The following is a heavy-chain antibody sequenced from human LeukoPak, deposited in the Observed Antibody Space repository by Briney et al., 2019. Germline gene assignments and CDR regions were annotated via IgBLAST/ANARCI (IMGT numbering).Heavy chain of an antibody. V-gene: IGHV4-31*03. D-gene: IGHD3-9*01. J-gene: IGHJ6*02. CDR3: QASLRYFDWLSFGMDV. Sequence: PSETLSLTCTVSGGSISSGGYYWSWIRQHPGKGLEWIGYIYYSGCTYYNPSLKSRVTISVDTSKNQFSLKLSSVTAADTAVYYCQASLRYFDWLSFGMDVWGQGTTVTVSS. CDR2: IYYSGCT. CDR1: GGSISSGGYY.